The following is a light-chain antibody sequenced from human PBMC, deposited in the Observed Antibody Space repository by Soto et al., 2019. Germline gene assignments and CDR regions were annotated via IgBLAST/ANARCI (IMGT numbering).Light chain of an antibody. CDR2: KAS. J-gene: IGKJ1*01. CDR3: QHYNSYSEA. CDR1: QSIDVW. Sequence: IWMTQSPSLLSASTGDRVTITCRASQSIDVWLAWFQQKPGKAPKLLIYKASTLKSGVPSRFSGSGSGTEFTLTISSLQPDDFATYYCQHYNSYSEAFGQGTKVDI. V-gene: IGKV1-5*03.